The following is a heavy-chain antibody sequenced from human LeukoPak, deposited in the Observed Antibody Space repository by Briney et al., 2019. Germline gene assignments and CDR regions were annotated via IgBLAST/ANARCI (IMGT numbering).Heavy chain of an antibody. J-gene: IGHJ2*01. V-gene: IGHV4-59*01. CDR3: ARDTYGDWYFDL. CDR1: GGSISSYY. Sequence: SETLSLTCTVSGGSISSYYWSWIRQPPGKGLEWIGYIYYSGGTNYNPSLKSRVTISVDTSKNQFSLKLSSVTAADTAVYYCARDTYGDWYFDLWGRGTLVTVSS. CDR2: IYYSGGT. D-gene: IGHD3-10*01.